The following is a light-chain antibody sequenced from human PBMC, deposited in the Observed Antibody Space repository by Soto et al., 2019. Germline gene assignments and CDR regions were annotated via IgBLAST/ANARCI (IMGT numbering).Light chain of an antibody. Sequence: EIVLTQSPGTLSLSPGERATLSCRASQSVSSTYLAWYQQKPGQAPRLLMFGASSRATGISDRLSGSGSGTDFTLTISRLEPEDFAVYYCQQYGSSPRTFGQGTKVEIK. CDR2: GAS. J-gene: IGKJ1*01. CDR3: QQYGSSPRT. CDR1: QSVSSTY. V-gene: IGKV3-20*01.